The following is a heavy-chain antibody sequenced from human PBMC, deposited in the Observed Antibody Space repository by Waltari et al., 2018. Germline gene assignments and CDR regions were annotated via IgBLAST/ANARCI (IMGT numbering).Heavy chain of an antibody. V-gene: IGHV3-23*01. J-gene: IGHJ3*02. Sequence: EVQLLESGGGLVQPGGSLRLSCAASGFTFSNFALSWVRQAPGQGREWVSGLSGTGDTTYYADSVKGRFTISRDNSKNTMYLQMNSLRVEDTALYYCAKDNWMYGGRGSFDIWGQGTMVTVSS. D-gene: IGHD1-26*01. CDR1: GFTFSNFA. CDR3: AKDNWMYGGRGSFDI. CDR2: LSGTGDTT.